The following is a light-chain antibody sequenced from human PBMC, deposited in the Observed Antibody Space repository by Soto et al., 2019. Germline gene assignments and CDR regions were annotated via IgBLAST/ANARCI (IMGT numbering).Light chain of an antibody. Sequence: EIVMTQSPATLSMSPGERANLACRASQSVGTNLAWFQQKPGQAPRLLIYCASTWASCIPVMFSGSGAGTYFTLTITSLHSEAFAIYYCQQYNTWTLTFGQGTKVEIK. V-gene: IGKV3-15*01. J-gene: IGKJ1*01. CDR2: CAS. CDR1: QSVGTN. CDR3: QQYNTWTLT.